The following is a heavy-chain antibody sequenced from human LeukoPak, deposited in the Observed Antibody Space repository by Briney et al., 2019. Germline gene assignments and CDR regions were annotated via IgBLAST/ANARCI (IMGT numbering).Heavy chain of an antibody. J-gene: IGHJ4*02. Sequence: SETLSLACTVSGGSISSHYWSWIRQPPGKGLEWIGYIYYSGSTNYNPSLKSRVTISVDTSKNQFSLKLSSVTAADTAVYYCARDRPPNDYWGQGTLVTVSS. V-gene: IGHV4-59*11. CDR3: ARDRPPNDY. CDR1: GGSISSHY. CDR2: IYYSGST.